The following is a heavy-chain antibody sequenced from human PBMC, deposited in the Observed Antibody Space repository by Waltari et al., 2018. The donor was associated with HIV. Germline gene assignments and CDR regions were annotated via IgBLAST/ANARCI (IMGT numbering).Heavy chain of an antibody. CDR1: GGSIRRPNYY. CDR2: SYYSGNT. D-gene: IGHD1-1*01. V-gene: IGHV4-39*01. Sequence: QLQLQESGPGLVKPSEALSLTCTVPGGSIRRPNYYWGWIRQPPGKGLEWIGSSYYSGNTYYSPSLKSRVTISVDTSKNQFSLRLNSVTAADTAVYYCATTLRRGFDYWGQGTLVTVSS. CDR3: ATTLRRGFDY. J-gene: IGHJ4*02.